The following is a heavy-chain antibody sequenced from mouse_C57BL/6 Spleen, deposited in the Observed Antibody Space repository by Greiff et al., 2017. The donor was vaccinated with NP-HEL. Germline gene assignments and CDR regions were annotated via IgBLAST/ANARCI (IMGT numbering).Heavy chain of an antibody. Sequence: EVQLQQSGPELVKPGASVKISCKASGYTFTDYYMNWVKQSHGKSLEWIGDINPNNGGTSYNQKFKGKATLTVDKSSSTAYMELRSLTSEDSAVYYCARSPLDYGSSYYAMDYWGQGTSVTVSS. CDR2: INPNNGGT. CDR3: ARSPLDYGSSYYAMDY. CDR1: GYTFTDYY. J-gene: IGHJ4*01. D-gene: IGHD1-1*01. V-gene: IGHV1-26*01.